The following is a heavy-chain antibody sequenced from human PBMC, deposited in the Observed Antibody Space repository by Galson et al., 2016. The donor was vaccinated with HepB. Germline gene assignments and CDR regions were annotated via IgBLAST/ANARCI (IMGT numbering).Heavy chain of an antibody. CDR1: GGTFSSYA. D-gene: IGHD3-3*01. CDR2: IIPIFGTA. J-gene: IGHJ6*02. CDR3: ASPYYDFWSGYYPSYYYYGMDV. Sequence: SVKVSCKASGGTFSSYAISWVRQAPGQGLEWMGGIIPIFGTANYAQKFQGRVTITADKSTSTAYMELSSLRSEDTAVYYCASPYYDFWSGYYPSYYYYGMDVWSQGTTVTVSS. V-gene: IGHV1-69*06.